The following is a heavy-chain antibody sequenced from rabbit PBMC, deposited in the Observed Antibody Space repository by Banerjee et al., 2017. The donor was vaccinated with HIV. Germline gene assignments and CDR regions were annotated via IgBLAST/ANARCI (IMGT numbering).Heavy chain of an antibody. D-gene: IGHD4-1*01. CDR3: ARDLAGVIGWNFNL. CDR1: GFSFSISYW. J-gene: IGHJ4*01. CDR2: IYTGSSGTT. V-gene: IGHV1S45*01. Sequence: LQESGGGLFQPGGSLALTCTASGFSFSISYWICWVRQAPGKGLEWIGCIYTGSSGTTYYASWAKGRFTISRTSSTTVALQMTSLTAADTATYFCARDLAGVIGWNFNLWGPGTLVTVS.